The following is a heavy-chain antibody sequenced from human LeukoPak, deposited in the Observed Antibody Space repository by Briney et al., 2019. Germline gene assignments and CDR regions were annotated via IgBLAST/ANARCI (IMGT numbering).Heavy chain of an antibody. Sequence: SETLSLTCAVYGGSFSGYYWSWIRQPPGKGLEWIGEINHSGSTNYNPSLKSRVTISVDTSKNQFSLKLSSVTAANTAVYYCARVENSGSSSGRAFDIWGQGTMVTVSS. D-gene: IGHD1-26*01. CDR2: INHSGST. V-gene: IGHV4-34*01. J-gene: IGHJ3*02. CDR3: ARVENSGSSSGRAFDI. CDR1: GGSFSGYY.